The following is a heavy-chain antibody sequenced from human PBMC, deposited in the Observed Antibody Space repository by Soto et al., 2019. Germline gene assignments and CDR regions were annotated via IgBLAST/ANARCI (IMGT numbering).Heavy chain of an antibody. CDR2: INHSGST. CDR1: GGSFSGYY. D-gene: IGHD2-2*01. CDR3: ASRLRQRYCSSTSCYSNGRDY. J-gene: IGHJ4*02. V-gene: IGHV4-34*01. Sequence: SETLSLTCAVYGGSFSGYYWSWIRQPPGKGLEWIGEINHSGSTNYNPSLKSRVTISVDTSKNQFSLKLSSVTAADTAVYYCASRLRQRYCSSTSCYSNGRDYWGQGTLVTVSS.